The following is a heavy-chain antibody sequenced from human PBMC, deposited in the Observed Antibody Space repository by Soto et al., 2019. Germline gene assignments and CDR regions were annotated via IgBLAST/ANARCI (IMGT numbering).Heavy chain of an antibody. D-gene: IGHD3-10*01. Sequence: GGSLRLSCAASGFAFDDYVMHWVRQPPGRGLEWVSGITWNGGTIRYVDSVKGRFTISRDNAENSLYLQMNSLRPEDTAFYYCARDVWSRASGPPDSWGQGTLVAVSS. CDR1: GFAFDDYV. CDR2: ITWNGGTI. V-gene: IGHV3-9*01. CDR3: ARDVWSRASGPPDS. J-gene: IGHJ4*02.